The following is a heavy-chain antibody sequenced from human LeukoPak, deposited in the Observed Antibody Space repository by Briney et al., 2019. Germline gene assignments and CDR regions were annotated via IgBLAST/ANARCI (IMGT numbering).Heavy chain of an antibody. CDR2: IYYSGST. CDR1: GGSISSSSYY. D-gene: IGHD2-2*01. Sequence: SETLSLTCTVSGGSISSSSYYWGWIRQPPGKGLEWIGSIYYSGSTYYNPSLESRVTISVDTSKNQFSLKLRSVTSADTAVYYCASSHMLQYCSRTNCGREFDYWGQGTLVTVSS. CDR3: ASSHMLQYCSRTNCGREFDY. J-gene: IGHJ4*02. V-gene: IGHV4-39*07.